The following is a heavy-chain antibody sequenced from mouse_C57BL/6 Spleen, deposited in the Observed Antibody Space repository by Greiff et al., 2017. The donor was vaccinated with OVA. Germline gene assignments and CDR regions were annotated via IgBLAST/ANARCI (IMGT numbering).Heavy chain of an antibody. D-gene: IGHD2-10*01. CDR1: GFSLTSYG. Sequence: VQLQESGPGLVQPSQSLSITCTVSGFSLTSYGVHWVRQSPGKGLEWLGVIWSGGSTDSNAAFISRLSISKDNSKSQVFFKMNSLQADDTAIYYCARESPAYYGGYFDVWGTGTTVTVSS. V-gene: IGHV2-2*01. CDR2: IWSGGST. CDR3: ARESPAYYGGYFDV. J-gene: IGHJ1*03.